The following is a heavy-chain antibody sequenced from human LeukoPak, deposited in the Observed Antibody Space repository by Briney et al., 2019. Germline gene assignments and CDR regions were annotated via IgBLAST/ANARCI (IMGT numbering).Heavy chain of an antibody. CDR1: GGTFSSYA. J-gene: IGHJ4*02. V-gene: IGHV1-69*05. D-gene: IGHD4-17*01. Sequence: SVKVSCKASGGTFSSYAISWVRQAPGQGLEWMGRIIPIFGTANYAQKFQGRVTITTDESTSTAYMELSSPRSEDTAVYYCARDRDDYGDYLYYFDYWGQGTLVTVSS. CDR3: ARDRDDYGDYLYYFDY. CDR2: IIPIFGTA.